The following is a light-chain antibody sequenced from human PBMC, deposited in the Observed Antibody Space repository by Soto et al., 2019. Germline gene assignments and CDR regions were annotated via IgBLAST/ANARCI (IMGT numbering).Light chain of an antibody. CDR1: RNIKTS. Sequence: DIQMTQSPSSVSASVGDRVTITCRASRNIKTSLAWYQQRPGKGPELLIYDASTLQSGVPSRIRGSGSGTEFTLTISRLQPEDFAIFYCQQINSFPPTFGGGTKVTI. CDR3: QQINSFPPT. J-gene: IGKJ4*01. CDR2: DAS. V-gene: IGKV1-12*01.